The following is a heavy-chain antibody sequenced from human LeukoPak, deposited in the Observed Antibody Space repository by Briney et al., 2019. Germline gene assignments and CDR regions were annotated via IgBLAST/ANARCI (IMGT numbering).Heavy chain of an antibody. V-gene: IGHV4-59*01. Sequence: PSETLSLTCTVSGGSITTYYWSWIRQPPGKGLEWIGYLYHSEITNYNPSLKSRVTISVDTSKSQFSLKLSSVTAADTAVCYCASTDKGGTGTYWGQGTLVTVSS. CDR3: ASTDKGGTGTY. D-gene: IGHD1-1*01. CDR1: GGSITTYY. J-gene: IGHJ4*02. CDR2: LYHSEIT.